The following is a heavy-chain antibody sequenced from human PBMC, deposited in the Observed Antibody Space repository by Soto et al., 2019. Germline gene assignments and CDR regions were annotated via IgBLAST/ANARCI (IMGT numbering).Heavy chain of an antibody. J-gene: IGHJ3*02. Sequence: PGGSLRLSCAASGFTFSSYAMHWVRQAPGKGLEWVAVISYDGSNKYYADSVKGRFTISRDNSKNTLYLQMNSLTAEDTAVYYCATLYYDFWSGYSGDAFDIWGQGTMVTVSS. CDR3: ATLYYDFWSGYSGDAFDI. CDR1: GFTFSSYA. V-gene: IGHV3-30-3*01. CDR2: ISYDGSNK. D-gene: IGHD3-3*01.